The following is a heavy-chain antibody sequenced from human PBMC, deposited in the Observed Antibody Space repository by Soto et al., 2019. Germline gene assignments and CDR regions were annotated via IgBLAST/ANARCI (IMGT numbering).Heavy chain of an antibody. CDR3: ARPDIYYYYGMDV. V-gene: IGHV3-7*03. CDR1: GFTFSSYW. Sequence: EVQLVESGGGLVQPGGSLRLSCAASGFTFSSYWMSWVRQAPGKGLEWVANIKQDGSEKYYVDSGKGRFTISRDNAKNSLYLQMNSLRAEDTAVYYCARPDIYYYYGMDVWGQGTTVTVSS. CDR2: IKQDGSEK. J-gene: IGHJ6*02.